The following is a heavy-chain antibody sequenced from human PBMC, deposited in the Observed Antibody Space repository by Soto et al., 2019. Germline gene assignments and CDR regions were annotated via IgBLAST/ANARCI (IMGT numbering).Heavy chain of an antibody. CDR1: GGSISSGGYY. D-gene: IGHD6-13*01. CDR2: IYYSGST. CDR3: ARGRAAAGTPTPYYFDY. J-gene: IGHJ4*02. V-gene: IGHV4-31*03. Sequence: QVQLQESGPGLVKPSQTLSLTCTVSGGSISSGGYYWSWIRQHPGKGLEWIGYIYYSGSTYYNPSLESRVTISVDTSKNQFSLKLSSVTAADTAVYYCARGRAAAGTPTPYYFDYWGQGTLVTVSS.